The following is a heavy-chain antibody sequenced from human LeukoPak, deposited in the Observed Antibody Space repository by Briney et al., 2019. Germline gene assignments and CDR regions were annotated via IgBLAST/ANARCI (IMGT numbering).Heavy chain of an antibody. CDR1: GFTFSSYG. CDR3: ARDPRPITMVRGVIIADYYYYMDV. V-gene: IGHV3-30*02. CDR2: IRYDGSNK. Sequence: GGSLRLSCAASGFTFSSYGMHWVRQAPGKGLEWVAFIRYDGSNKYYADSVKGRSTISRDNAKNSLYLQMNSLRAEDTAVYYCARDPRPITMVRGVIIADYYYYMDVWGKGTTVTISS. J-gene: IGHJ6*03. D-gene: IGHD3-10*01.